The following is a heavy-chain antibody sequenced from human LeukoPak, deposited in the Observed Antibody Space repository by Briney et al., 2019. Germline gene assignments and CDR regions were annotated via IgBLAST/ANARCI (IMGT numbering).Heavy chain of an antibody. CDR2: INPNSGGT. D-gene: IGHD3-22*01. Sequence: ASVKVSCKASGYTFTGYYMHWVRQAPGQGLEWMGWINPNSGGTNYAQKFQGRVTMTRDTSISTAYMEPSRLRSDDTAVYYCAREDSSGYYYFDYWGQGTLVTVSS. CDR3: AREDSSGYYYFDY. CDR1: GYTFTGYY. V-gene: IGHV1-2*02. J-gene: IGHJ4*02.